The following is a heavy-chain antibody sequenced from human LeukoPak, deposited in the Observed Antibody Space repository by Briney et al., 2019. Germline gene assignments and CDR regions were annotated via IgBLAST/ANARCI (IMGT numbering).Heavy chain of an antibody. CDR2: IYHSGST. D-gene: IGHD3-22*01. Sequence: PSGTLSLTCAVSGGSISSSNWWSWVRQPPGKGLEWIGEIYHSGSTNYNPALKSRVTISVDKSKNQFSLKLSSVTAADTAVYYCARDRAYYYDSSGYHGAFDIWGQGTLVTVSS. CDR1: GGSISSSNW. CDR3: ARDRAYYYDSSGYHGAFDI. V-gene: IGHV4-4*02. J-gene: IGHJ3*02.